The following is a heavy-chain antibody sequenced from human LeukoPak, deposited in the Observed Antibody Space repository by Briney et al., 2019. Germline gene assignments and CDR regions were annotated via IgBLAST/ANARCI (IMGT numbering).Heavy chain of an antibody. D-gene: IGHD3-3*01. J-gene: IGHJ5*02. CDR2: IYYSGST. CDR1: GGSISSGSYY. CDR3: ATGNSITIFGVVIPYNWFDP. V-gene: IGHV4-39*01. Sequence: PSETLSLTCTVSGGSISSGSYYWGWIRQPPGKGLEWIGSIYYSGSTYYNPSLKSRVTISVDTSKNQFSLKLSSVTAADTAVYYCATGNSITIFGVVIPYNWFDPWGQGTLVTVSS.